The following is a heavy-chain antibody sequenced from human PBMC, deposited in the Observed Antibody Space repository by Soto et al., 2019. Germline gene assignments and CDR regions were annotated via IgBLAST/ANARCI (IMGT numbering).Heavy chain of an antibody. J-gene: IGHJ4*02. CDR1: GGTFSSYA. D-gene: IGHD3-22*01. CDR2: IIPIFGTA. Sequence: VASVKVSCKASGGTFSSYAISWVRQAPGQGLEWMGGIIPIFGTANYAQKFQGRVTITADESTSTAYMELSSLRSEDTAVYYCARSSSGYYLENFDYWGQGTLVTVSS. CDR3: ARSSSGYYLENFDY. V-gene: IGHV1-69*13.